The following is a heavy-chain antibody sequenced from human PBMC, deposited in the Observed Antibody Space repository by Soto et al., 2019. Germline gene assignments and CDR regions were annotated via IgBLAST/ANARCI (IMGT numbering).Heavy chain of an antibody. D-gene: IGHD2-2*01. V-gene: IGHV4-4*07. J-gene: IGHJ6*02. Sequence: SETLSLTCTVSGGSISSYYWSWIRQPAGKGLEWIGRIYTSGSTNYNPSLKSRVTMSVDTSKNQFSLKLSSVTAADTAVYYCARTPRLYCGSTSCLPGDGMDVWGQGTTVT. CDR2: IYTSGST. CDR1: GGSISSYY. CDR3: ARTPRLYCGSTSCLPGDGMDV.